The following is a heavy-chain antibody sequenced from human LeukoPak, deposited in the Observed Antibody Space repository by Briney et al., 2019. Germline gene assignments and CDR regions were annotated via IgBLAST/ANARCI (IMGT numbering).Heavy chain of an antibody. CDR2: IYSGGST. Sequence: PGGSLRLSCAASGFTVSSNYMSWVRQAPGKGLEWVSVIYSGGSTYYADSVKGRFTISRDNSKNTLYLQMNSLRAEDTAVYYCARERVLLRGRTFDYWGQGTLVTVSS. CDR3: ARERVLLRGRTFDY. CDR1: GFTVSSNY. V-gene: IGHV3-53*01. D-gene: IGHD1-26*01. J-gene: IGHJ4*02.